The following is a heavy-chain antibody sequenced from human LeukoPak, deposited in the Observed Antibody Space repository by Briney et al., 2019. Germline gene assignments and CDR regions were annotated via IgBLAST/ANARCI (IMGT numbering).Heavy chain of an antibody. CDR1: GGSFSGYY. D-gene: IGHD1-26*01. V-gene: IGHV4-34*01. J-gene: IGHJ4*02. CDR2: INYSGTT. CDR3: ARGQVGATQLFDY. Sequence: SETLSLTCAVYGGSFSGYYWSWIRQPPGKGLNWIGQINYSGTTNYNPSLKSRVTISADTSRNQFSLKVSFVTAADTAVYYCARGQVGATQLFDYWGQGTLVTVSS.